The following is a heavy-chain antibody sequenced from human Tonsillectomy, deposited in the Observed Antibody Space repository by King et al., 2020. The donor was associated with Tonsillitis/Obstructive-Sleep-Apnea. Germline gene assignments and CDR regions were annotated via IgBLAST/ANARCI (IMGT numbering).Heavy chain of an antibody. CDR2: INHSGGT. V-gene: IGHV4-34*01. CDR1: GGSFNTYY. CDR3: ARGDYGDYGEYYYYYRDV. J-gene: IGHJ6*03. D-gene: IGHD4-17*01. Sequence: VQLQQWGAGLLKPSETLSLTCAVYGGSFNTYYWSWIRQPPGKGLEWIGEINHSGGTNYNPSLKSRVTISVDTSKNQFSLRLSSVTAADTAVYYCARGDYGDYGEYYYYYRDVWGKGTTVTVSS.